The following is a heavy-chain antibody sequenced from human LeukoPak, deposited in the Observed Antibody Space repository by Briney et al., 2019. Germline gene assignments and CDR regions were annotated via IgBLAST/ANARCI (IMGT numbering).Heavy chain of an antibody. CDR1: GFTFSSYW. D-gene: IGHD2-15*01. CDR3: ARVLVVVAATRSRPFDY. V-gene: IGHV3-7*01. CDR2: IKQDGSEK. J-gene: IGHJ4*02. Sequence: PGGSLRLSCAASGFTFSSYWMSWVRQAPGKGLEWVANIKQDGSEKYYVDSVKGRFTISRDNAKNSLYLQMNSLRAEDTAVYYCARVLVVVAATRSRPFDYWGQGTRVTVSS.